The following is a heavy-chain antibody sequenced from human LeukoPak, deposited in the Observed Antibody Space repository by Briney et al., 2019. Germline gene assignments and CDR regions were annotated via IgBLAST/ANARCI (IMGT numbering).Heavy chain of an antibody. CDR3: ARGDLSARIDY. D-gene: IGHD6-6*01. J-gene: IGHJ4*02. Sequence: SLKVSCKASGGTFSSYAISWVRQAPGQGLEWMGGIIPIFGTANYAQKFQGRVTITADESTSTAYMELSSLRSEDTAVYYCARGDLSARIDYWGQGTLVTVSS. V-gene: IGHV1-69*13. CDR1: GGTFSSYA. CDR2: IIPIFGTA.